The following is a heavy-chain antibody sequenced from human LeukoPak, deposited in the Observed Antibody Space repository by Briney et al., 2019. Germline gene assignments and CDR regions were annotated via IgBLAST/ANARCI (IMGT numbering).Heavy chain of an antibody. CDR3: ARDRVNWNDVGGLFDY. J-gene: IGHJ4*02. CDR2: IIPLFGTA. V-gene: IGHV1-69*01. Sequence: SVKVSCKASGVTFSRSAFTWVRQAPGQGLEWMGGIIPLFGTANYTQKFQGRVTFIADDSSSTTYMELSSLRSEDAAVYYCARDRVNWNDVGGLFDYWGQGTLVTVSS. D-gene: IGHD1-1*01. CDR1: GVTFSRSA.